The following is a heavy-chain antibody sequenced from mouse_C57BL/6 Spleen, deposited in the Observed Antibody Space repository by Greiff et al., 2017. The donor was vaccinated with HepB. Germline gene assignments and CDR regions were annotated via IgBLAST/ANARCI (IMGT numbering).Heavy chain of an antibody. CDR2: INPNNGGT. V-gene: IGHV1-26*01. CDR3: ARPITTDPGYAMDY. D-gene: IGHD1-2*01. J-gene: IGHJ4*01. Sequence: EVQLQQSGPELVKPGASVKISCKASGYTFTDYYMNWVKQSHGKSLEWIGDINPNNGGTSYNQKFKGKATLTVDKSSSTAYMELRSLTSEDSAVYYCARPITTDPGYAMDYWGQGTSVTVSS. CDR1: GYTFTDYY.